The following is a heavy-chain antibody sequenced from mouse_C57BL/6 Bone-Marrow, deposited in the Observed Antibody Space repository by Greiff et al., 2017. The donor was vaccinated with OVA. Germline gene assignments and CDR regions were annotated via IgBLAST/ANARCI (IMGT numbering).Heavy chain of an antibody. CDR2: ISSGGDYI. CDR3: TSLYSNFYYFDY. Sequence: EVQVVESGEGLVKPGGSLKLSCAASGFTFSSYAMSWVRQTPEKRLEWVAYISSGGDYIYYADTVKGRFTISRDNARNTLYLQMSSLKSEDTAMYYCTSLYSNFYYFDYWGQGTTLTVSS. J-gene: IGHJ2*01. CDR1: GFTFSSYA. D-gene: IGHD2-5*01. V-gene: IGHV5-9-1*02.